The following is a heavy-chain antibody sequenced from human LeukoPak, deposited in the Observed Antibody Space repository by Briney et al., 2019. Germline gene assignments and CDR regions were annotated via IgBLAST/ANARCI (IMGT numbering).Heavy chain of an antibody. CDR2: IYYSGST. CDR3: ARVSPVTTAFDI. CDR1: GGSISGYY. J-gene: IGHJ3*02. Sequence: PSETLSLTCTVSGGSISGYYWSWIRQPPGKGLEWIGYIYYSGSTNYNPSLKSRVTISVDTSKNQFSLKLSSVTAADTAVYYCARVSPVTTAFDIWGQGTMVTVSS. D-gene: IGHD4-17*01. V-gene: IGHV4-59*01.